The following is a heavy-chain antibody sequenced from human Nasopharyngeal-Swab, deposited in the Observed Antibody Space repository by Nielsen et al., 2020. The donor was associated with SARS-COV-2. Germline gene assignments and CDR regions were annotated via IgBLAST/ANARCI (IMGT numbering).Heavy chain of an antibody. CDR2: IYYSGST. V-gene: IGHV4-39*01. CDR1: GGSISSSSYY. D-gene: IGHD3-9*01. CDR3: ARVYFDWLLSGYYYGMDV. Sequence: SETLSLTCIVSGGSISSSSYYWGWLRQPPGKGLEWIGSIYYSGSTYYNPSLKSRVTISVDTSKTQFSLKLSSVTAADTAAYYCARVYFDWLLSGYYYGMDVWGQGTTVTVSS. J-gene: IGHJ6*02.